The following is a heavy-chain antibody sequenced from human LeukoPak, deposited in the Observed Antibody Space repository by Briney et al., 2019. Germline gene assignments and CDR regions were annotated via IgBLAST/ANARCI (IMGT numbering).Heavy chain of an antibody. J-gene: IGHJ4*02. CDR1: GFTFSSYA. D-gene: IGHD6-13*01. CDR3: AKDYTHSSSWYSDY. Sequence: PGGSLRLSCAASGFTFSSYAMSWVRQAPGKGLEWVSAISGSGGSTYYADSVKGRFTISRDNSKNTLYLQMNSLRAEDTAVYYCAKDYTHSSSWYSDYWGQGTLVTVSS. V-gene: IGHV3-23*01. CDR2: ISGSGGST.